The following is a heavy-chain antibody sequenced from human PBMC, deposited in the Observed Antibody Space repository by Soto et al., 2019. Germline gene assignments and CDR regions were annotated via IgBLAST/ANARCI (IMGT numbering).Heavy chain of an antibody. J-gene: IGHJ4*02. CDR3: ARALYGGGSSIY. D-gene: IGHD3-10*01. CDR2: IKEDGSET. V-gene: IGHV3-7*05. CDR1: GFSFSNYW. Sequence: EVQLVESGGGLVQPGGSLRLSCAASGFSFSNYWMSWVRQAPGKGLEWVANIKEDGSETYYVDSGKGRFTISRDNAKSSLYLQMNSLRVEDTAVYYCARALYGGGSSIYWGQGTLLTVSS.